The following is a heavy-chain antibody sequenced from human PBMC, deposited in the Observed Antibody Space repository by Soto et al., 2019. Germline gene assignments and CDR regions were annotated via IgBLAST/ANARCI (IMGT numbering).Heavy chain of an antibody. D-gene: IGHD3-22*01. CDR1: GYTFTSYA. Sequence: QVQLVQSGAEVKKPGASVKVSCKASGYTFTSYAMHWVRQAPGQRLEWMGWINAGNGNTKYSQKCQGRVTITRDTAASTAYMEVSSLRSEDTAVYYRARGDYYDIHDYWGQGTLVTVSS. CDR2: INAGNGNT. J-gene: IGHJ4*02. V-gene: IGHV1-3*01. CDR3: ARGDYYDIHDY.